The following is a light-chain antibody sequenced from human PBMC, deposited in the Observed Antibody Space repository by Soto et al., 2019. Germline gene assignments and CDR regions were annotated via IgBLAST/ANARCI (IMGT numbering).Light chain of an antibody. CDR1: HSISSW. CDR3: QQYGSPPTT. Sequence: DIQMTQSPSTLSASVGDRVTITCRASHSISSWLAWYQQKPGKAPKLLIYKASSLESGVPSRFSGSGSGTDFTLTISRLEPEDFAVYYCQQYGSPPTTFGQGTKVEIK. V-gene: IGKV1-5*03. CDR2: KAS. J-gene: IGKJ1*01.